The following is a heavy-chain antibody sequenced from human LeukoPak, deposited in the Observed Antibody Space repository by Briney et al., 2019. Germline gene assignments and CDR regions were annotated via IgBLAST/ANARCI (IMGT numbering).Heavy chain of an antibody. D-gene: IGHD6-6*01. J-gene: IGHJ4*02. CDR3: TKGTYSTSSSPLLDF. Sequence: GGSLRLSCEASGFSFDDYAMHWVRQAPGKGLEWVSGISWKSGSIDYADSVKGRFTISRDNAKNSLYLQMNSLRAEDMALYYCTKGTYSTSSSPLLDFWGQGTLVTVSS. CDR2: ISWKSGSI. V-gene: IGHV3-9*03. CDR1: GFSFDDYA.